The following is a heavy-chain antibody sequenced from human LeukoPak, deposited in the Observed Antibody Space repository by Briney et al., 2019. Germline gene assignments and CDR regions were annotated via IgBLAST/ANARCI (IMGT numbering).Heavy chain of an antibody. D-gene: IGHD3-22*01. Sequence: GGSLRLSCAASGFSFSSYGMHWVRQAPGKGLEWVAVISYDGSNKYYADSVKGRFTISRDNSKNTLYLQMNSLRAEDTAVYYCAKAPLDSSGYLGYWGQGTLVTVSS. V-gene: IGHV3-30*18. CDR3: AKAPLDSSGYLGY. CDR2: ISYDGSNK. CDR1: GFSFSSYG. J-gene: IGHJ4*02.